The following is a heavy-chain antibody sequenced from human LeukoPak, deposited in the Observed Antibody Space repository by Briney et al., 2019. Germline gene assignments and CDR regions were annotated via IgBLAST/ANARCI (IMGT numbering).Heavy chain of an antibody. CDR1: GYTFTGYY. CDR2: INPNSGGT. D-gene: IGHD3-10*01. CDR3: AATMVRGSYFDY. J-gene: IGHJ4*02. V-gene: IGHV1-2*02. Sequence: ASVKVSCKASGYTFTGYYMHWVRQAPGQGLEWMGWINPNSGGTNYAQKFQGRVTMTRDTSISTAYMELSRLRSDDTAVYYCAATMVRGSYFDYWGQRTLVTVSS.